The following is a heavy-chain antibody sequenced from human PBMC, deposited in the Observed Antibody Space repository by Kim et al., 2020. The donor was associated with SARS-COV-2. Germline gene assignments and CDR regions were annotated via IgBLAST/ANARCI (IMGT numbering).Heavy chain of an antibody. V-gene: IGHV1-69*04. CDR3: AREGPAGYDFWSGFYYYYYMDV. Sequence: SVKVSCKASGGTFSSYAISWVRQAPGQGLEWMGRIIPILGIANYAQKFQGRVTITADKSTSTAYMELSSLRSEDTAVYYCAREGPAGYDFWSGFYYYYYMDVWGNGTTVTVSS. CDR1: GGTFSSYA. D-gene: IGHD3-3*01. J-gene: IGHJ6*03. CDR2: IIPILGIA.